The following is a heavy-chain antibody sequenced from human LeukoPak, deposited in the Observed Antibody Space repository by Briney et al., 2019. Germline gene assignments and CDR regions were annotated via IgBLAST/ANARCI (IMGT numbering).Heavy chain of an antibody. CDR1: GGSISSSSYY. D-gene: IGHD6-19*01. Sequence: SETLSLTCTVSGGSISSSSYYWGWIRQPPGKGLEWIGSIYYSGSTYYNPSLKSRVTISVDTSKNQFSLKLSSVTAADTAVYYCARFAVAGPIDYWGQGTLVTVSS. V-gene: IGHV4-39*07. CDR2: IYYSGST. CDR3: ARFAVAGPIDY. J-gene: IGHJ4*02.